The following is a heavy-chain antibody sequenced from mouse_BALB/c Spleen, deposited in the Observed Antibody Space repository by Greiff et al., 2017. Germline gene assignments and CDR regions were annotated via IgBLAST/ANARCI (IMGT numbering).Heavy chain of an antibody. J-gene: IGHJ3*01. CDR3: TRQPPFAY. CDR1: GYTFTSYW. V-gene: IGHV1-7*01. D-gene: IGHD6-1*01. CDR2: INPSTGYT. Sequence: QVQLQQSGAELAKPGASVKMSCKASGYTFTSYWMHWVKQRPGQGLEWIGYINPSTGYTEYNQKFKDKATLTADKSSSTAYMQLSSLTSEDSAVYYCTRQPPFAYWGQGTLVTVSA.